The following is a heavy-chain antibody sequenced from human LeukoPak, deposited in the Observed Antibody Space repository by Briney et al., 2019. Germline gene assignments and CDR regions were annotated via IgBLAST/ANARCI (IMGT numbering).Heavy chain of an antibody. V-gene: IGHV3-11*06. CDR1: GFTFSDYY. D-gene: IGHD5-12*01. CDR3: ARGGYSFDY. CDR2: ITSSSSST. J-gene: IGHJ4*02. Sequence: GGSLRLSCAASGFTFSDYYMSWIRQAPGKGLEWISYITSSSSSTYYADSVKGRFTISRDNAKNSLYLQMNSLRVEDTAVYYCARGGYSFDYLGQGTLVTVSS.